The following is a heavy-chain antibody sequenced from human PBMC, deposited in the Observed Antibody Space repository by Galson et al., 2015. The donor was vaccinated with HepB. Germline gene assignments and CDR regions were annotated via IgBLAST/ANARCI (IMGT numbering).Heavy chain of an antibody. J-gene: IGHJ6*02. CDR2: FDPEDGET. Sequence: SVKVSCKVSGYTLTELSMHWVRQAPGKGLEWMGGFDPEDGETIYAQKFQGRVTMTEDTSTDTAYMELSSLRSEDTAVYYCATGGQLVANDRVFPPYYGMDVWGQGTTVTVSS. D-gene: IGHD6-6*01. V-gene: IGHV1-24*01. CDR1: GYTLTELS. CDR3: ATGGQLVANDRVFPPYYGMDV.